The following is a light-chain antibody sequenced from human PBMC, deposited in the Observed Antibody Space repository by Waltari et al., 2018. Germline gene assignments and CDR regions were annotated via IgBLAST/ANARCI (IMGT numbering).Light chain of an antibody. CDR3: SSYIRGSALVI. V-gene: IGLV2-14*03. CDR1: SSDIGDYNY. J-gene: IGLJ2*01. Sequence: QSALTQPASVSGSPGQSITISCTGTSSDIGDYNYVSWFQQHPGKAPKLMIFGVSERPSGVSNRFSGSKSGNTASLTISGLQAEDEADYSCSSYIRGSALVIFGGGSKLTVL. CDR2: GVS.